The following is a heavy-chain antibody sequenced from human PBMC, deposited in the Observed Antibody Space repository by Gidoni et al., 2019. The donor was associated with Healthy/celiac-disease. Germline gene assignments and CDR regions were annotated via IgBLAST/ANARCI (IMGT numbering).Heavy chain of an antibody. Sequence: EVQLSESGGGLVQPGGSLRLSCAASGFTFSSSAMSWVRQAPGKGLEWVSAISGSGGSTYYADSVKGRFTISRDNSKNTLYLQMNSLRAEDTAVYYCAKDFYSSSWRRSRSPFDIWGQGTMVTVSS. CDR1: GFTFSSSA. CDR2: ISGSGGST. D-gene: IGHD6-13*01. J-gene: IGHJ3*02. CDR3: AKDFYSSSWRRSRSPFDI. V-gene: IGHV3-23*01.